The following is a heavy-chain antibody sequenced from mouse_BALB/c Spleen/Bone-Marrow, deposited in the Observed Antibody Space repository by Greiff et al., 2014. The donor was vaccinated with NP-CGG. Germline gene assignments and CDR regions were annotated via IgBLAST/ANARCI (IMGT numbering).Heavy chain of an antibody. CDR1: GFNIKDAY. Sequence: VQLQQPGAELVKPGASVKLSCTASGFNIKDAYMHWVKQRPEQGLEWIGRIDPANGNTKCDPKFQGKATITADTSSNTAYLQLSSLTSEDTAVYYCAMYYYGSSLFAYWGQGTLVTVSA. CDR3: AMYYYGSSLFAY. V-gene: IGHV14-3*02. D-gene: IGHD1-1*01. J-gene: IGHJ3*01. CDR2: IDPANGNT.